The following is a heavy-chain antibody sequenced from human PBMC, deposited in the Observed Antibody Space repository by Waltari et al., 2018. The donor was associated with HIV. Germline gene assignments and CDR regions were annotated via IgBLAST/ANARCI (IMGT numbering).Heavy chain of an antibody. CDR2: ISYDGSNK. CDR1: GFTFKSSG. D-gene: IGHD3-9*01. J-gene: IGHJ6*02. Sequence: HLVESGGGVVQAGRSLRLSGAASGFTFKSSGSHWFHQASGKGLEGLAVISYDGSNKYYADSVKCRFTISRDNSKNTLYLQMNSLRAEDTAVYYCAKDTDLTGFFYYYGLDVWGQGTTVTVSS. CDR3: AKDTDLTGFFYYYGLDV. V-gene: IGHV3-30*18.